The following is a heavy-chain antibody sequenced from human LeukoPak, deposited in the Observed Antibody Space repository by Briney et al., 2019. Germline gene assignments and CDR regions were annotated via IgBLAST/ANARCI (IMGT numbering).Heavy chain of an antibody. J-gene: IGHJ4*02. CDR1: GFTFSSYS. V-gene: IGHV3-33*08. Sequence: GGSLRLSCAASGFTFSSYSMNWVRQAPGKGLEWVAVIWYDGSNKYYADSVKGRFTISRDNSKNTLYLQMNSLRAEDTAVYYCARGTWDSSDQIFDYWGQGTLVTVSS. D-gene: IGHD6-19*01. CDR2: IWYDGSNK. CDR3: ARGTWDSSDQIFDY.